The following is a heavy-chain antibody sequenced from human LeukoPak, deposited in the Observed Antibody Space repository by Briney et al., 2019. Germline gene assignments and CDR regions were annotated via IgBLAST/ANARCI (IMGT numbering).Heavy chain of an antibody. CDR1: GFTFDDYG. V-gene: IGHV3-20*04. CDR2: INWNGGST. Sequence: PGGSLRLSCAASGFTFDDYGMSWVRQAPGKGLEWVSGINWNGGSTGYADSVKGRFTISRDNAKNSLYLQMNSLRAEDTAFYYCARDWFTRLGELSPDRAFDYWGQGTLVTVSS. J-gene: IGHJ4*02. CDR3: ARDWFTRLGELSPDRAFDY. D-gene: IGHD3-16*02.